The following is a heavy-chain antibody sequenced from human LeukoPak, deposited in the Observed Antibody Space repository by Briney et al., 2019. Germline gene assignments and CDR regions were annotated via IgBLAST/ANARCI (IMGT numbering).Heavy chain of an antibody. V-gene: IGHV4-4*02. CDR3: ARYYYYYMDV. CDR1: GGSLSSPNW. J-gene: IGHJ6*03. Sequence: PSETLSLTCAVSGGSLSSPNWWSWVRQTPGKGLEWIGEIYHSGTTNYNPSLKSRVTISEDNSKNQFSLKLSSVTAADTAVYYCARYYYYYMDVWGKGTTVTVSS. CDR2: IYHSGTT.